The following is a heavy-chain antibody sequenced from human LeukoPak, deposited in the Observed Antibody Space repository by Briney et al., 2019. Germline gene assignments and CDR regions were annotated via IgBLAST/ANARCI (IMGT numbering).Heavy chain of an antibody. Sequence: PGGSLRLSCAASGFTFSSYGMHWVRQAPGKGLEWVAFIRYDGSNKYYADSVKGRFTISRDNSKNTLYLQMNSLRAEDTAVYYCAKDLFTGYSSGCPPGRWGQGTLVTVSS. CDR1: GFTFSSYG. J-gene: IGHJ4*02. D-gene: IGHD6-19*01. V-gene: IGHV3-30*02. CDR3: AKDLFTGYSSGCPPGR. CDR2: IRYDGSNK.